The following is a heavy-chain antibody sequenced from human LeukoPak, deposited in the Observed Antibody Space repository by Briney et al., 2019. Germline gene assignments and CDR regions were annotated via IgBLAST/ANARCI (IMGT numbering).Heavy chain of an antibody. CDR1: GFTFSIYS. J-gene: IGHJ2*01. Sequence: GGSLRLSCAASGFTFSIYSMNWVRRAPGEGLEGVSYISSSSSNINYADSVKGRFTIARDNSKNSLYLQMNSLRDEDTAVYYCARDSSVDLWGRGTLVTVSS. V-gene: IGHV3-48*02. CDR2: ISSSSSNI. CDR3: ARDSSVDL.